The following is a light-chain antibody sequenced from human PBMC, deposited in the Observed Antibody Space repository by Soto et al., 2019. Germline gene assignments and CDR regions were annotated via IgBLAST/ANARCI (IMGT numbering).Light chain of an antibody. CDR2: NSN. J-gene: IGLJ1*01. CDR3: AAWDDSLTGPV. V-gene: IGLV1-44*01. CDR1: RSDIGSNF. Sequence: QSVLSQPPSASGTPGQTVIISCSGSRSDIGSNFVNWYQHLPGMAPKLLIYNSNQRPSGVPDRFSGSKSGTSASLAISGLQSEDEADYYCAAWDDSLTGPVFGTGTKLTVL.